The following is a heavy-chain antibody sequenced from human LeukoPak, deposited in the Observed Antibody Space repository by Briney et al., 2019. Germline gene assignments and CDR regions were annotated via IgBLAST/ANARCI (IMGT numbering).Heavy chain of an antibody. CDR3: ARDLGSPYGDLVIFYYYGMDV. V-gene: IGHV3-21*01. CDR2: ISSSSSYI. D-gene: IGHD4-17*01. Sequence: GGSLRLSCAASGFTFSSYSMNWVRQAPGKGLEWVSSISSSSSYIYYADSVKGRFTISRDNAKNSLYLQMNSLRAEDTAVYYCARDLGSPYGDLVIFYYYGMDVWGQGTTVTVSS. J-gene: IGHJ6*02. CDR1: GFTFSSYS.